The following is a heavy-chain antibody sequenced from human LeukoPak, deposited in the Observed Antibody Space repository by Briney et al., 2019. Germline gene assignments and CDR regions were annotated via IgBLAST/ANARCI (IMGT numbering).Heavy chain of an antibody. J-gene: IGHJ3*02. D-gene: IGHD6-13*01. CDR1: GGSFSGYY. V-gene: IGHV4-59*01. CDR3: ARDGYSSSWHKRGAFDI. CDR2: IYYSGST. Sequence: PSETLSLTCAVYGGSFSGYYWSWIRQPPGKGLEWIGYIYYSGSTNYNPSLKSRVTISVDTSKNQFSLKLSSVTAADTALYYCARDGYSSSWHKRGAFDIWGQGTMVTVSS.